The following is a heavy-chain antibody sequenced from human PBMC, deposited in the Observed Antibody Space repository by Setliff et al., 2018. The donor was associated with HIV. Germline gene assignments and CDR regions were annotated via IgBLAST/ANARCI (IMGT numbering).Heavy chain of an antibody. CDR2: ISGSGGST. D-gene: IGHD5-12*01. Sequence: GGSLRLSCAASGFTFSSYAMSWVRQAPGKGLEWVSAISGSGGSTYYADSVKGRFTISRDNSKNTLYLQMNSLRAEDTAVYYCAKDPRAAVATICDYLGQGTLVTVSS. CDR1: GFTFSSYA. J-gene: IGHJ4*02. V-gene: IGHV3-23*01. CDR3: AKDPRAAVATICDY.